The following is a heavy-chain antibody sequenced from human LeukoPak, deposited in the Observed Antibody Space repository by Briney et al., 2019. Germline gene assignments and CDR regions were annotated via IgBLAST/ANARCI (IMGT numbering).Heavy chain of an antibody. J-gene: IGHJ4*02. CDR3: ARDRIAAADHDLDY. CDR2: IIPIFGTA. Sequence: SVKVSCXASGGTFSIYTISWVRQARGQGLEWMGRIIPIFGTANCAQKFQGRVTITTDESTSTAYMELSSLRSEDTAVYYCARDRIAAADHDLDYWGQGTLVTVSS. V-gene: IGHV1-69*05. D-gene: IGHD6-13*01. CDR1: GGTFSIYT.